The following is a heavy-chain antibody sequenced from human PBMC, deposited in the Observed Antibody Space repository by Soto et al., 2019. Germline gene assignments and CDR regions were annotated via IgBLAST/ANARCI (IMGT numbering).Heavy chain of an antibody. CDR1: GFTFSDYY. J-gene: IGHJ6*03. CDR2: ISSSGSTI. Sequence: GGSLSLSCAASGFTFSDYYMSWIRQAPGKGLEWVSYISSSGSTIYYADSVKGRFTISRDNAKNSLYLQMNSLRAEDTAVYYCARDTSGTDSGYDYGDYYYYYMDVWGKGTTVTVSS. V-gene: IGHV3-11*01. CDR3: ARDTSGTDSGYDYGDYYYYYMDV. D-gene: IGHD5-12*01.